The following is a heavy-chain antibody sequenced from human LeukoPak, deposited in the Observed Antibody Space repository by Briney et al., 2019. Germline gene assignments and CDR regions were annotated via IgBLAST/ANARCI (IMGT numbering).Heavy chain of an antibody. D-gene: IGHD3-10*01. J-gene: IGHJ3*02. CDR2: IYYSGST. CDR1: GGSISSGGYY. Sequence: SETLSLTCTVSGGSISSGGYYWSWIRQHPGKGLEWIGYIYYSGSTYYNPSLKSRVTISVDTSKSQFSLKLSSVTAADTAVYYCAREVPMQAFDIWGQGTMVTVSS. V-gene: IGHV4-31*03. CDR3: AREVPMQAFDI.